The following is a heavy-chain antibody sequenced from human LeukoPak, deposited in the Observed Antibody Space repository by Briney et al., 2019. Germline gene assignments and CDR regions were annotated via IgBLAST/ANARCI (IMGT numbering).Heavy chain of an antibody. V-gene: IGHV1-69*05. CDR1: GGTFISYA. Sequence: SVKVSCKASGGTFISYAISWVRQAPGQGLEWMGRIIPIFGKTNYAQKFQGRVTITTDESTSTAYMELSSLRSEDTAVYYCARDAMVRGVRFSFDRWGQGTLVTVSS. CDR3: ARDAMVRGVRFSFDR. D-gene: IGHD3-10*01. J-gene: IGHJ5*02. CDR2: IIPIFGKT.